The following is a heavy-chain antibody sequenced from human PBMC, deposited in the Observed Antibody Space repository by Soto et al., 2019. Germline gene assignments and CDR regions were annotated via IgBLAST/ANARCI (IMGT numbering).Heavy chain of an antibody. CDR3: ASFLRAGTYYYKTPKNVY. CDR1: GLSLSNNTW. D-gene: IGHD3-10*01. V-gene: IGHV4-4*02. J-gene: IGHJ4*02. CDR2: IYHSGST. Sequence: PADTLSITCAVSGLSLSNNTWLSWVRQPPGKGLEWIGEIYHSGSTNYNPSLNSQVTISLDLSSNHFSLKLKSVTAADTAVYYCASFLRAGTYYYKTPKNVYWGLGTLVTVSS.